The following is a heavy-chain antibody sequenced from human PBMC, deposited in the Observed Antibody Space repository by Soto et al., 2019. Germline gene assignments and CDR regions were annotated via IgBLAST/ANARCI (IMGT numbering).Heavy chain of an antibody. CDR2: INAGNGNT. CDR3: ARRYDSSGYYYVALGF. D-gene: IGHD3-22*01. J-gene: IGHJ4*02. Sequence: ASVKVSCKASGYTFTSYAMHWVRQAPGQRLEWMGWINAGNGNTKYSQKFQGRVTITRDTSASTAYMELSSLRPEDTAVYYCARRYDSSGYYYVALGFWGQGTMVTVSS. V-gene: IGHV1-3*01. CDR1: GYTFTSYA.